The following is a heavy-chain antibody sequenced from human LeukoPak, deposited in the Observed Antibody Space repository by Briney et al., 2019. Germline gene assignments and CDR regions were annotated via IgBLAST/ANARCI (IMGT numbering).Heavy chain of an antibody. D-gene: IGHD6-19*01. CDR2: IYSGGDT. CDR1: GFTFSSYA. V-gene: IGHV3-66*01. Sequence: PGGSLRLSCAASGFTFSSYAMSWVRQAPGKGLEWVSVIYSGGDTYYADSVKGRFIISRDNSKSMIYLEMSSLKAEDTAVYYCAKERSLEIAVAGTIFDYWGQGTLVTVSS. J-gene: IGHJ4*02. CDR3: AKERSLEIAVAGTIFDY.